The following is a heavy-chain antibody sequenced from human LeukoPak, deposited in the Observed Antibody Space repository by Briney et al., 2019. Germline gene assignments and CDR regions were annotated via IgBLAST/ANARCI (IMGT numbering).Heavy chain of an antibody. V-gene: IGHV4-39*02. CDR3: ARDMDSSGYYYVGAFDI. J-gene: IGHJ3*02. CDR2: IYYSGST. Sequence: SETLSLTCTVSGGSSSSSSYYWCWIRQPPGKGLEWIGSIYYSGSTYYNPSLKSRVTVSVDTSKNQFSLKLSSVAAADTAVYYCARDMDSSGYYYVGAFDIWGQGTMVTVSS. D-gene: IGHD3-22*01. CDR1: GGSSSSSSYY.